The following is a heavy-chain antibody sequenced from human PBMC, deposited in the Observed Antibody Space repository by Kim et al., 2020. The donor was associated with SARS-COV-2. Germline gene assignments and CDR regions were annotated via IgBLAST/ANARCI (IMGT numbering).Heavy chain of an antibody. CDR1: GYTFTSYY. CDR2: INPSGGST. V-gene: IGHV1-46*01. D-gene: IGHD3-10*01. Sequence: ASVKVSCTASGYTFTSYYLHWVRQAPGQGLEWMGIINPSGGSTSYAQKFQGRVTMTRDTSTSTVYMELSSLRSEDTAVYYCARDSSSSTYYYGSWSYRGGYAYGMDVWGQRATVTVSS. J-gene: IGHJ6*02. CDR3: ARDSSSSTYYYGSWSYRGGYAYGMDV.